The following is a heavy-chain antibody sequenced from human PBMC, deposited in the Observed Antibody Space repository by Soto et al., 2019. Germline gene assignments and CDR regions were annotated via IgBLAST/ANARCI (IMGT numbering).Heavy chain of an antibody. V-gene: IGHV3-30*18. CDR1: GFTFSNYG. CDR3: AKSGGRDGYNLVDN. CDR2: ISYDGSNK. J-gene: IGHJ4*02. D-gene: IGHD5-18*01. Sequence: QVQLVESGGGVVQPGGSLRLSCAASGFTFSNYGVHWVRQAPGKGLEWVTVISYDGSNKYYADSGKGRFTISRDNSMNTLYLQMNSLRAEDTALYYCAKSGGRDGYNLVDNWGQGTLVTVSS.